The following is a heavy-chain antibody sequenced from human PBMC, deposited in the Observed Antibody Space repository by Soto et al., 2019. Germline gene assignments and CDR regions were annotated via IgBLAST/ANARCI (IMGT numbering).Heavy chain of an antibody. CDR3: ARGITGTTFDS. CDR2: IYSSGST. Sequence: PGGSLRLSCTASGFIVSHNYMSWVRQAPGTGLEWVSVIYSSGSTYYADSVKGRFTISRDDSENTLYLQMNSLRGEDTAVYYCARGITGTTFDSWGQGTLVTVSS. V-gene: IGHV3-53*01. CDR1: GFIVSHNY. J-gene: IGHJ4*02. D-gene: IGHD1-20*01.